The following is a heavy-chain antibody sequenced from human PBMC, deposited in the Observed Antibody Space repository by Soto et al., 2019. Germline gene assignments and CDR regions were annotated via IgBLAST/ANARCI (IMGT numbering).Heavy chain of an antibody. CDR1: GFTFSSYG. D-gene: IGHD5-18*01. Sequence: QVQLVESGGGVVQPGRSLRLSCAASGFTFSSYGMHWVRQAPGKGLEWVVVIWYDGSNKYYADSVKRRFTISRDNSKNPRYVQKTNGQADARVVCYCGRAGVPWLQLCFFDYWGQATLVTVSS. J-gene: IGHJ4*02. CDR3: GRAGVPWLQLCFFDY. CDR2: IWYDGSNK. V-gene: IGHV3-33*01.